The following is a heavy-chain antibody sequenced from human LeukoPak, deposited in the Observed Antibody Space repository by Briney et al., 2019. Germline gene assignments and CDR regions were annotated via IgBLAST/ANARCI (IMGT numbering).Heavy chain of an antibody. Sequence: ASEKVSCKVSGYTLTELSMHWVRQDPGKGLEWMGGFDPEDGETIYAQKFQGKVTMTEDTSTDTDYMELSSLRSEDTAVYYCATRSGSGDYYFDYWGQGTLVTVSS. CDR3: ATRSGSGDYYFDY. CDR2: FDPEDGET. V-gene: IGHV1-24*01. CDR1: GYTLTELS. J-gene: IGHJ4*02. D-gene: IGHD4-17*01.